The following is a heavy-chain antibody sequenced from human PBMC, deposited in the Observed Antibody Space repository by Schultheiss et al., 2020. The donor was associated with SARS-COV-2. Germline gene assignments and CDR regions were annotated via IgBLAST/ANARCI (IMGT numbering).Heavy chain of an antibody. CDR3: ARHPDYGDFY. CDR2: IYYSGST. J-gene: IGHJ4*02. D-gene: IGHD4-17*01. CDR1: GGSISSDY. Sequence: SETLSLTCTVSGGSISSDYWSWIRQPPGKGLEWIGYIYYSGSTNYNPSLKSRVTISVDTSKNQFSLKLSSVTAADTAVYYCARHPDYGDFYWGQGTLVTVSS. V-gene: IGHV4-59*01.